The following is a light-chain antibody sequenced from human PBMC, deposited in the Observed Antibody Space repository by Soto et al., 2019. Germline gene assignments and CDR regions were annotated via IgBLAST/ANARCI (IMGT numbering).Light chain of an antibody. V-gene: IGKV3-20*01. CDR1: QSVYRSY. J-gene: IGKJ4*01. CDR2: GAS. CDR3: PQYGTSPPT. Sequence: EIVLTQSPGTLSLSPGEIATLSCRASQSVYRSYLAWYQQKPGQAPRLLLYGASSRATGIPDRFSGSGSGTDFTLTISRLEPEDCAVYSCPQYGTSPPTFGGGTKVEIK.